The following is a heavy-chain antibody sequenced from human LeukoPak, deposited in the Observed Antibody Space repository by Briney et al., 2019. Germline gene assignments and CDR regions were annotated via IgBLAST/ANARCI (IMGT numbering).Heavy chain of an antibody. D-gene: IGHD3-10*01. J-gene: IGHJ4*02. Sequence: GGSLRLSCAASGFTFNNYEMNWVRQAPGKGLEWVSFISSSGSTIYYADSVKGRFTISRDNAKNSLYLQMNSLRAEDTAVYYCARVLWFGGIYYFDYWGQGTLVTVSS. CDR2: ISSSGSTI. CDR1: GFTFNNYE. V-gene: IGHV3-48*03. CDR3: ARVLWFGGIYYFDY.